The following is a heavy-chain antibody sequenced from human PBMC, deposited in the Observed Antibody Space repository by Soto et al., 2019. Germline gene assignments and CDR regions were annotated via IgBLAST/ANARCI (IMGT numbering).Heavy chain of an antibody. Sequence: QITLKESGPTLVKPTQTLTLTCTFSGFSLSTSGVGVGWIRQPPGKALEWLALIYWDDDKRYRPSLKSRLTITKDTSKNQVVLTMTNMDPVDTATYYCAHRGGYSYGKADWYFDLWGRGTLVTVSS. CDR2: IYWDDDK. J-gene: IGHJ2*01. CDR1: GFSLSTSGVG. V-gene: IGHV2-5*02. D-gene: IGHD5-18*01. CDR3: AHRGGYSYGKADWYFDL.